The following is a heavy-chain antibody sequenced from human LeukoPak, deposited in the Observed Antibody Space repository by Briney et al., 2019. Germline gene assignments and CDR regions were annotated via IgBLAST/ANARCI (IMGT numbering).Heavy chain of an antibody. V-gene: IGHV3-23*01. CDR3: AKRGPKGQYSFDY. CDR1: GFTFSSYA. D-gene: IGHD5-24*01. J-gene: IGHJ4*02. Sequence: GGSLRLSCAASGFTFSSYAMSWVRQAPGKGLEWVSVITSSGGSTYYADSVKGRFTISRDNSKNTLYLQMNSLRAEDTAVYYCAKRGPKGQYSFDYWGQGTLVTISS. CDR2: ITSSGGST.